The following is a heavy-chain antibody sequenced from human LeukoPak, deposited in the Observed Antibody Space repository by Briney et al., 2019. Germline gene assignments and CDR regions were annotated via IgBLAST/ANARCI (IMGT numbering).Heavy chain of an antibody. V-gene: IGHV3-21*04. J-gene: IGHJ5*02. CDR1: GFTFSSYS. D-gene: IGHD3-10*01. Sequence: KSGGSLRLSCAASGFTFSSYSMNWVRQAPGKGLEWVSSISSSSSYIYYADSVKGRFTISRDNSKNTLYLQMNSLRAEDTALYFCAKDRSDSLPSPRHNYYGSGAYISWGQGTLVTVSS. CDR3: AKDRSDSLPSPRHNYYGSGAYIS. CDR2: ISSSSSYI.